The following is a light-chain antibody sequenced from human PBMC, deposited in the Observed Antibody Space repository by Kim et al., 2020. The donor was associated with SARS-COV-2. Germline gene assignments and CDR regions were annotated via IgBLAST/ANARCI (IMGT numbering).Light chain of an antibody. CDR3: QTYNTAPWT. CDR1: RVIHNY. J-gene: IGKJ1*01. Sequence: GDRVTITCRASRVIHNYLAWYQQQPGKVPKLLIYAASTLHSGVPSRFSGSGSGTVFTLIIRSLQPEDVATYYCQTYNTAPWTFG. V-gene: IGKV1-27*01. CDR2: AAS.